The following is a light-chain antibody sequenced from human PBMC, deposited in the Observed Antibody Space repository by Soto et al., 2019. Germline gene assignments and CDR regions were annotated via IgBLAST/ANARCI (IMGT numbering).Light chain of an antibody. Sequence: EIVLKQSPDTLSWSPGEKATLSCRASQSVRSERLDWYQKKSGQAPTLLIFDASSRASGTPERLSGSGSGTKLTISISSMQYEDFEVYYCQQYNNWPITFGQGTRLEIK. V-gene: IGKV3D-15*01. J-gene: IGKJ5*01. CDR2: DAS. CDR3: QQYNNWPIT. CDR1: QSVRSER.